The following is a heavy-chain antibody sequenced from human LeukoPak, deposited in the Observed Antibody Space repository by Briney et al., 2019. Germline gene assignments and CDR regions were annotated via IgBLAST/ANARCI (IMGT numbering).Heavy chain of an antibody. J-gene: IGHJ5*01. CDR2: ISASGGTT. Sequence: GGSLGLSCAASGFTFNNYAMSWVRQAPGKGLEWVSAISASGGTTYYADSVEGRFTISRDNSENTLFLQMNSLRAEDTAVYYCAKEPREYCSSTSCPNWFDSWGQGTLVTVSS. V-gene: IGHV3-23*01. CDR1: GFTFNNYA. CDR3: AKEPREYCSSTSCPNWFDS. D-gene: IGHD2-2*01.